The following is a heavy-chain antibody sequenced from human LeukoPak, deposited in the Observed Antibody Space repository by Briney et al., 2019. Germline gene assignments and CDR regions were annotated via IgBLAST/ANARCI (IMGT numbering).Heavy chain of an antibody. J-gene: IGHJ4*02. V-gene: IGHV1-2*02. CDR3: ARGLARTSMVTRGGVRFVY. Sequence: ASVKVSCTASGYIFTSNYIHWVRQAPGQGLEWMGWINPKSGGTNYAQNFRGRVTMTRDTSISTAYMDLSRLTSDDTPVYYCARGLARTSMVTRGGVRFVYGGQGPLVTVSS. CDR1: GYIFTSNY. CDR2: INPKSGGT. D-gene: IGHD5-18*01.